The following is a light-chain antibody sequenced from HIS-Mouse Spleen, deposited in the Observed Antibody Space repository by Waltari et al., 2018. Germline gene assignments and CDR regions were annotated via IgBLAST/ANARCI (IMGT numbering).Light chain of an antibody. V-gene: IGLV1-47*01. Sequence: QSVLTQPPSASGTPGQRVTISCSGSSSNIGSNYVYWYQQLPGTAPKLLIYRTNQRPSGVPDRFSGPKSGTSASLAISGFRSEDEADYYCAAWDDSLSGPVFGGGTKLTVL. J-gene: IGLJ3*02. CDR1: SSNIGSNY. CDR3: AAWDDSLSGPV. CDR2: RTN.